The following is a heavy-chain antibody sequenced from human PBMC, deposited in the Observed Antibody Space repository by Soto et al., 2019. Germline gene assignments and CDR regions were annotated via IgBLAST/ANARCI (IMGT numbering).Heavy chain of an antibody. V-gene: IGHV1-18*04. D-gene: IGHD6-19*01. CDR2: ISTYNCNT. Sequence: QVPLVQSGAEVKKPGASVKVSCKASGYTFTDYGISWVRQAPGQGLEWMGWISTYNCNTIYAQKIQGRVTMTTDTSTSTAYVELRSLRSDDTAVYYCAREEGISDWHAFDYWGQGTLVTVSS. CDR1: GYTFTDYG. J-gene: IGHJ4*02. CDR3: AREEGISDWHAFDY.